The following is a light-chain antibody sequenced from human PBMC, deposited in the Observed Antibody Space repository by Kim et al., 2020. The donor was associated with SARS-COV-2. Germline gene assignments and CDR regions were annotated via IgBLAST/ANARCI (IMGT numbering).Light chain of an antibody. CDR3: HQYNNWPRT. Sequence: EIVMTQSPATVSVSPGDRVTLTCRASQSMSRDLAWYQQKRGQAPRLLIYDASIRATGIPARFSGRGSGIEFALTISSLQSEDFAVYFCHQYNNWPRTFGQGTKVDIK. CDR1: QSMSRD. V-gene: IGKV3D-15*01. CDR2: DAS. J-gene: IGKJ1*01.